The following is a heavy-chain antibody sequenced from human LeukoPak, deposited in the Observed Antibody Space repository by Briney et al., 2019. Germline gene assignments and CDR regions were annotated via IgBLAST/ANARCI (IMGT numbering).Heavy chain of an antibody. D-gene: IGHD2/OR15-2a*01. V-gene: IGHV1-2*02. CDR2: INPDTGAT. CDR1: GYRFTGYY. Sequence: ASVKVSCKASGYRFTGYYIQWVRQAPGQGLEWMGEINPDTGATNYAQAFQGRVAMCRDTSITTAYMELSRLTSDDAAVYYCATHSSTYWRLDYWGQGTLVTVSS. CDR3: ATHSSTYWRLDY. J-gene: IGHJ4*02.